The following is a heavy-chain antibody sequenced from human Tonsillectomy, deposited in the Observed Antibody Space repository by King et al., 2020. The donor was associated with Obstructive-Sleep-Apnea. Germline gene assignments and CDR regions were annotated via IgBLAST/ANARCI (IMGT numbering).Heavy chain of an antibody. CDR3: AKDGYRYGFDY. J-gene: IGHJ4*02. D-gene: IGHD5-18*01. Sequence: VQLVESGGGVVQPGGSLRLSCAASGFTFSSHGMHWVRQAPGKGLEWVAFIRYDGSNKYYADSVKGRFTISRDNSNNTLYLQMNSLRAEDTAVYYCAKDGYRYGFDYWGQGTLVTVSS. CDR2: IRYDGSNK. V-gene: IGHV3-30*02. CDR1: GFTFSSHG.